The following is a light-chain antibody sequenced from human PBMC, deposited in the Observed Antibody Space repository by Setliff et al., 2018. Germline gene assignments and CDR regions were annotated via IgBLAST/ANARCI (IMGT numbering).Light chain of an antibody. CDR2: DVS. CDR1: SSDVGGYNY. V-gene: IGLV2-11*01. Sequence: SALAQPRSVSGSPGQSVTISCTGTSSDVGGYNYVSWYQQHPGKAPKLMIYDVSKRPSGVPDRFSGSKSGNTASLTISGLQAEDEADYYCCSYAGSSYVVGTGTKV. J-gene: IGLJ1*01. CDR3: CSYAGSSYV.